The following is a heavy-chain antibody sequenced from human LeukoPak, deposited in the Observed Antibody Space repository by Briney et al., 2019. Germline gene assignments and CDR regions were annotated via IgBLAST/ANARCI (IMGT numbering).Heavy chain of an antibody. CDR3: ARERSWFGELQYYYYYMDV. V-gene: IGHV4-31*03. J-gene: IGHJ6*03. Sequence: SETLSLTCTVSGGSISSSSYYWGWIRQPPGKGLEWIGYIYYSGSTYYNPSLKGRVTISVDTSKNQFSLKLSSVTAADTAVYYCARERSWFGELQYYYYYMDVWGKGTTVTVSS. CDR1: GGSISSSSYY. D-gene: IGHD3-10*01. CDR2: IYYSGST.